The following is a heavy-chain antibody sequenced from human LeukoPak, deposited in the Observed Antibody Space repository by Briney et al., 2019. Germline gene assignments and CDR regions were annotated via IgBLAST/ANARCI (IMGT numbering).Heavy chain of an antibody. D-gene: IGHD3-10*01. V-gene: IGHV1-46*01. CDR1: GYTLTSYY. CDR2: INPSGGST. Sequence: ASVKVSCKASGYTLTSYYMHWVRQAPGQGLEWMGIINPSGGSTSYAQKFQGRVTMTRDMSTSKVYMELSSLRSEDTAVYYCARAPTGYYFDYWGQGTLVTVSS. J-gene: IGHJ4*02. CDR3: ARAPTGYYFDY.